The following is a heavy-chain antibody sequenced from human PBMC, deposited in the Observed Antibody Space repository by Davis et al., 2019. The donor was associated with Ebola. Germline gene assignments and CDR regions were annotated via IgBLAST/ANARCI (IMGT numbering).Heavy chain of an antibody. CDR1: GFTFSPYS. Sequence: GGSLRLSCAVSGFTFSPYSMNWVRQAPGKGLEWVSYISSSSSTIYYADSVKGRFTISRDNAKNSLSLQMNSLRDEDTAVYYCARDSDDYCFDYWGQGTLVTVSS. CDR3: ARDSDDYCFDY. J-gene: IGHJ4*02. CDR2: ISSSSSTI. D-gene: IGHD2-21*02. V-gene: IGHV3-48*02.